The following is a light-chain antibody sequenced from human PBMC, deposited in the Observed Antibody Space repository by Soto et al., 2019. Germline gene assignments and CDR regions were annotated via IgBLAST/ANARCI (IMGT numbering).Light chain of an antibody. CDR2: EGY. Sequence: QSVVTQPASVSGSPGQSIAISCTGTSSDVGSYNSVSWYQQHPGKAPKLIIYEGYKRPSGVSDRFSGSKSGNTASLTISGLQAEDEADYYCCSYVGDPYVFGTGTKVTVL. J-gene: IGLJ1*01. CDR3: CSYVGDPYV. V-gene: IGLV2-23*01. CDR1: SSDVGSYNS.